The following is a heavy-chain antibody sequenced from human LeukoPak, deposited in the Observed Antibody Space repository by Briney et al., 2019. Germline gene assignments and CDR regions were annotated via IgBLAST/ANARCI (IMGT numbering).Heavy chain of an antibody. D-gene: IGHD4-17*01. CDR2: ISYDGSNK. CDR3: AREDDYGDYVGPGTHEFDY. V-gene: IGHV3-30-3*01. Sequence: GGSLRLSCAASGFTFSSYAMHWVRQAPGKGLEWVAVISYDGSNKYYADSVKGRFTISRDNSKNTLDLQMNSLRAEDTAVYYCAREDDYGDYVGPGTHEFDYWGQGTLVTVSS. CDR1: GFTFSSYA. J-gene: IGHJ4*02.